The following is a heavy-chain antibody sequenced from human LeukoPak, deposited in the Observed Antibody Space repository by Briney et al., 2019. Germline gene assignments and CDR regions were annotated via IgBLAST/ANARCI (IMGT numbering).Heavy chain of an antibody. CDR1: GGSISSYS. CDR2: IYSSEST. J-gene: IGHJ4*02. Sequence: KPSEPLSLTCTVSGGSISSYSWSWIRQPPGKGLEWIGYIYSSESTNYNPSLKSRVTISVDTSKNQFSLKLSSVTAADTAVYYCTRYYSGSHSIFYFDYWGQGTLVTVSS. D-gene: IGHD1-26*01. CDR3: TRYYSGSHSIFYFDY. V-gene: IGHV4-59*01.